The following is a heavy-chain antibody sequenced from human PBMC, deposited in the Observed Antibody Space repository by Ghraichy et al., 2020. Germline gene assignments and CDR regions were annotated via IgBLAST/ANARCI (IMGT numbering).Heavy chain of an antibody. V-gene: IGHV1-69*13. Sequence: VKVSCKASGGTFSSYAISWVRQAPGQGLEWMGGIIPIFGTANYAQKFQGRVTITADESTSTAYMELSSLRSEDTAVYYCAREPPQLERPEANWFDPWGQGTLVTVSS. CDR1: GGTFSSYA. J-gene: IGHJ5*02. CDR3: AREPPQLERPEANWFDP. CDR2: IIPIFGTA. D-gene: IGHD1-1*01.